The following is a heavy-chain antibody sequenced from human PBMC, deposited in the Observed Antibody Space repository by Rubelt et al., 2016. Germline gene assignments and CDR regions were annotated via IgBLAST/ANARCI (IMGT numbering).Heavy chain of an antibody. D-gene: IGHD2-2*01. CDR1: GGSIRSSDYY. Sequence: QLQLQESGPGLVKPSETLSLTCTVSGGSIRSSDYYWGWIRQPPGKGLEWIGNIYYSGSTYYNPSPKSHITISVDTSTNQFTLKMDFVTAAETAVYYCVRLGDCSSITCYGDYWGQGTLVTVSS. V-gene: IGHV4-39*01. CDR2: IYYSGST. CDR3: VRLGDCSSITCYGDY. J-gene: IGHJ4*02.